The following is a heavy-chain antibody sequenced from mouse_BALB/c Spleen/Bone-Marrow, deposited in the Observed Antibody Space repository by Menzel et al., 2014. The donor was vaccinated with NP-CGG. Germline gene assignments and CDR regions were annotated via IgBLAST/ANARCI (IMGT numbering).Heavy chain of an antibody. Sequence: EVHLVESGGGLVKPGGSLELSCAASGFTFSSYGMSWVRQTPEKRLEWVATISGGGSYTYYPDSVKGRFTISRDNAKNNLFLQMSRLRSEDTALYYGARQAGGSGYFDYWGQGTPLTVSS. V-gene: IGHV5-9-2*01. CDR1: GFTFSSYG. J-gene: IGHJ2*01. CDR3: ARQAGGSGYFDY. CDR2: ISGGGSYT. D-gene: IGHD1-1*01.